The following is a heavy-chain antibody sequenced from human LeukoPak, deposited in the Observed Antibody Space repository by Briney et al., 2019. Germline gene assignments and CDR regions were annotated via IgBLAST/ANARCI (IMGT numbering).Heavy chain of an antibody. D-gene: IGHD3-16*01. Sequence: SETLSLTCTVSGGSISSVHKSWSWISQSPGMGLEWIGYIYYSGTTYYNPSLRNRVTMSVDTTNNQFSLKLTSVSAADTAVYYCAREGRAPLDGAWFAPWGKGILVTVSS. J-gene: IGHJ5*02. V-gene: IGHV4-30-4*01. CDR1: GGSISSVHKS. CDR3: AREGRAPLDGAWFAP. CDR2: IYYSGTT.